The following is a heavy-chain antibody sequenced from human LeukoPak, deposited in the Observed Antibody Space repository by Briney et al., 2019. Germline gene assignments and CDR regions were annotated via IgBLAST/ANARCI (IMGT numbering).Heavy chain of an antibody. J-gene: IGHJ5*02. CDR3: ARERSSGWSFP. V-gene: IGHV4-34*01. Sequence: SETLSLTCAVYGGSFSGYYWSWIRQPPGKGLEWIGEINHSGSTNYNPSLKSRVTISVDTSKNQSSLKLSSVTAADTAVYYCARERSSGWSFPWGQGTLVTVSS. CDR1: GGSFSGYY. D-gene: IGHD6-19*01. CDR2: INHSGST.